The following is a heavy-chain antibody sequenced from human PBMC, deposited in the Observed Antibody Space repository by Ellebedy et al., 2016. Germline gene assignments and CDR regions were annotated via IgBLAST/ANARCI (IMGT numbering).Heavy chain of an antibody. D-gene: IGHD3-22*01. CDR1: GGSISSYH. J-gene: IGHJ3*01. Sequence: SETLSLTCTVSGGSISSYHWSWIRQPPGKGLEWIGCIYDSESTRYNPSLRSRVTISQDTSKNQFSLKLSSVTAADTAVYYCAKYTAGGGGRGFWGQGTMVIVSS. CDR3: AKYTAGGGGRGF. CDR2: IYDSEST. V-gene: IGHV4-59*08.